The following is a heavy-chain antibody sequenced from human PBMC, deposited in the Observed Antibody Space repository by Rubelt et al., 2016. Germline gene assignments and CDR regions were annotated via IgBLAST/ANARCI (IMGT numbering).Heavy chain of an antibody. D-gene: IGHD3-16*01. J-gene: IGHJ4*02. CDR1: GFTFSSYA. V-gene: IGHV3-23*04. CDR3: AKTAGGSWNFDY. CDR2: ISGGGSNT. Sequence: EVQLVESGGGLVQPGRSLRLSCTASGFTFSSYAMSWVRQAPGKGLEWVSAISGGGSNTYYADSVKGRFTISRDNSKNTLYLQMNSLRAEDTAVYYCAKTAGGSWNFDYWGQGTLVTVSS.